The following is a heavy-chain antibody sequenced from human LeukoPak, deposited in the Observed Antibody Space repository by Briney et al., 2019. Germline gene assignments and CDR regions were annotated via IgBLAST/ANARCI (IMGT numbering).Heavy chain of an antibody. V-gene: IGHV1-69*04. D-gene: IGHD5-12*01. CDR2: IIPILGIA. J-gene: IGHJ4*02. CDR3: ARDPGGYDTTYYYFDY. Sequence: GSSVKVSCKASGGTFSSYAISWVRQAPGQGLEWMGRIIPILGIANYAQKFQGRVTITADKSTSTAYMELSSLRSEDTAVYYCARDPGGYDTTYYYFDYWGQGTLVTVSS. CDR1: GGTFSSYA.